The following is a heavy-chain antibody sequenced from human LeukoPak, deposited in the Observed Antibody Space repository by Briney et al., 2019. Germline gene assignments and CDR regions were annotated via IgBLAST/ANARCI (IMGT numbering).Heavy chain of an antibody. CDR2: GSSSGTTI. Sequence: GGSLRLSCAASGFTLSDYYMSWIRQAPGKGLEWVSYGSSSGTTIYYADSVKGRFAISRDNAKNSLYLQMNSLRAEDTAVYYCARRRDFIDYWGQGTLVTVSS. CDR3: ARRRDFIDY. V-gene: IGHV3-11*01. CDR1: GFTLSDYY. J-gene: IGHJ4*02. D-gene: IGHD3/OR15-3a*01.